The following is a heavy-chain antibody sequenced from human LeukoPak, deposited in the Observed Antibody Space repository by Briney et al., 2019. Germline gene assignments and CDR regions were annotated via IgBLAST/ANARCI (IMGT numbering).Heavy chain of an antibody. J-gene: IGHJ6*02. CDR2: MNQDGSAK. CDR1: GFTFSDSW. D-gene: IGHD3-16*01. Sequence: GGSLRLSCAASGFTFSDSWMSWVRQAPGKGLEWVANMNQDGSAKDYVDSVKGRFTISRDNARNSLYLQMSSLRAENTAVYYCATYTHWVAGDVWGQGTTVTVSS. V-gene: IGHV3-7*01. CDR3: ATYTHWVAGDV.